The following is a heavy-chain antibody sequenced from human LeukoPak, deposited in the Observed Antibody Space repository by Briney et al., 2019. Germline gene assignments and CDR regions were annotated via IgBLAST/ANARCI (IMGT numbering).Heavy chain of an antibody. V-gene: IGHV3-48*02. D-gene: IGHD3-10*01. J-gene: IGHJ4*02. CDR1: GFTFSSYS. Sequence: PGGSLRLSCAASGFTFSSYSMNCVRQAPGKGLEWVSYISSDSRTIYYADSVKGRFTISRDNAKNSLYLQMKSLRDEDTAVYYCTRYGSGTSHITNYFDYWGQGTLVTVSS. CDR3: TRYGSGTSHITNYFDY. CDR2: ISSDSRTI.